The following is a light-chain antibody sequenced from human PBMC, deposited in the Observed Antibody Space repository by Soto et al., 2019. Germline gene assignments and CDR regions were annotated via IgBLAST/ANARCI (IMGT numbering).Light chain of an antibody. V-gene: IGKV1-5*01. CDR1: QSISSW. CDR3: QQYNSWT. J-gene: IGKJ1*01. CDR2: DAS. Sequence: DSHMTQSPSTLSPSLVDRGTITCRASQSISSWLAWYQQKPGKATKLLIYDASSLESGVPSRFSGSGSGTEFTLTISSLQPDDFATYYRQQYNSWTFGQGTKVDIK.